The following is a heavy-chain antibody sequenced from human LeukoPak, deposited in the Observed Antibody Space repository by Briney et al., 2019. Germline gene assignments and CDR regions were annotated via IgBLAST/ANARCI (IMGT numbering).Heavy chain of an antibody. CDR2: IKEDGSKK. V-gene: IGHV3-7*03. CDR1: GFTFSGHW. D-gene: IGHD3-22*01. CDR3: ATPLDYYDTSGFHQGGD. Sequence: GGSLRLSCAASGFTFSGHWMTWLRQAPGKGLEWVANIKEDGSKKNYVDSVKGRFTISRDNAKDSLYLQMTSLRAEDTAMYYCATPLDYYDTSGFHQGGDWGQGTLVIVSS. J-gene: IGHJ4*02.